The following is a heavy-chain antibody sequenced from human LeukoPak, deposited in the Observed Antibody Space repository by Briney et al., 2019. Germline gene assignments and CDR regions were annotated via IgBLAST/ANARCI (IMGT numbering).Heavy chain of an antibody. CDR2: ISGSGGST. J-gene: IGHJ4*02. CDR3: ARGGATRGRFEN. D-gene: IGHD1-26*01. Sequence: GGSLRLSCAASGFTFSSYAMSWVRQAPGKGLEWVSAISGSGGSTYYADSVKGRFTISRENPKNSLYLQMNSLRAEDTAVYYCARGGATRGRFENWGQGTLVTVSS. CDR1: GFTFSSYA. V-gene: IGHV3-23*01.